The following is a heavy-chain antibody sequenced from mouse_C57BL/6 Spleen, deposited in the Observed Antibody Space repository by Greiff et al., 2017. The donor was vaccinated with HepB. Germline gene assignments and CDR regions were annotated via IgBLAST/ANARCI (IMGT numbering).Heavy chain of an antibody. V-gene: IGHV3-6*01. J-gene: IGHJ2*01. CDR2: ISYDGSN. CDR3: ARHGYYPNSFDY. D-gene: IGHD2-3*01. Sequence: EVKLLESGPGLVKPSQSLSLTCSVTGYSITSCYYWNWIRQFPGNKLEWMGYISYDGSNNYNPSLKNRISITRDTSKNQFFLKLNSVTAEDTATYYCARHGYYPNSFDYWGQGTTLTVSS. CDR1: GYSITSCYY.